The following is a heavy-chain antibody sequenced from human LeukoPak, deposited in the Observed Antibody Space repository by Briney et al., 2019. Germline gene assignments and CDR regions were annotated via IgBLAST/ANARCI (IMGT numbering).Heavy chain of an antibody. J-gene: IGHJ4*02. V-gene: IGHV3-64*01. CDR2: ISSNGGST. Sequence: GGSLRLSCAASGFTFSSYAMHWVRQAPGKGREYVSAISSNGGSTYYANSVKGRFTISRDNSKNTLYPHMGSLRAEDMAVYYCASPGAYYWGQGTLVTVSS. CDR1: GFTFSSYA. CDR3: ASPGAYY.